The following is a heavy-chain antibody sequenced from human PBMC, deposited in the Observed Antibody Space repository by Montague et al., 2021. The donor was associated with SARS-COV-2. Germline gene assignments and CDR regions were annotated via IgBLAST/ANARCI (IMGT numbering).Heavy chain of an antibody. CDR2: KYYSGST. D-gene: IGHD3-3*01. J-gene: IGHJ4*02. CDR3: ATLASRITICGVVKGYYFAD. CDR1: GASISSRSYY. Sequence: SETLSLTCTVSGASISSRSYYWVWLCQPPGKGLEWIGFKYYSGSTYYNPTLKSRVTISVDTSKNQLSLKLSSVTAADTAVYYCATLASRITICGVVKGYYFADWGQGTLVAVSS. V-gene: IGHV4-39*01.